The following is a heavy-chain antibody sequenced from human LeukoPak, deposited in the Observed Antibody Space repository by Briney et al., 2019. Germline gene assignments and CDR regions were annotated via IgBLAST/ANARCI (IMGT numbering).Heavy chain of an antibody. D-gene: IGHD6-13*01. CDR3: ARGHIAAAGTNAFDI. CDR1: GGSFSGYY. V-gene: IGHV4-34*01. CDR2: INHSGST. Sequence: SETLSLTCAVYGGSFSGYYWSWIRQPPGKGLEWNGEINHSGSTNYNPSLKSRVTISVDTSKNQFSLKLSSVTAADTAVYYCARGHIAAAGTNAFDIWGQGTMVTVSS. J-gene: IGHJ3*02.